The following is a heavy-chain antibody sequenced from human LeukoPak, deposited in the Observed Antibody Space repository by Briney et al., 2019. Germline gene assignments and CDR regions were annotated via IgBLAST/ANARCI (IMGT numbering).Heavy chain of an antibody. D-gene: IGHD3-22*01. CDR3: AKGSSGYFFDL. CDR2: ISNDGGGT. V-gene: IGHV3-23*01. CDR1: GFIFNNYG. Sequence: PGGSLRLSCAASGFIFNNYGLVWVRQAPGKGLESVSAISNDGGGTTYADFVKGRFSVSRDNSKNTLFLQMNSLRAEDTALYYCAKGSSGYFFDLWGQGTLVTVSS. J-gene: IGHJ4*02.